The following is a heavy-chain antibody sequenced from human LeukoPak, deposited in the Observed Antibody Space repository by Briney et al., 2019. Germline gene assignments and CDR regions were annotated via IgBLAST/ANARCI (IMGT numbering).Heavy chain of an antibody. Sequence: PAGSLRLSCAASGFTFSSYWMSWIRQAPGKGLEWVANIKQDGSEKYYVDSVKGRFTISRDNATNSLYLQMNSLRAEDTAVYHCARDWIQLWSFDYWGQGTLVTVSS. CDR2: IKQDGSEK. D-gene: IGHD5-18*01. J-gene: IGHJ4*02. V-gene: IGHV3-7*01. CDR1: GFTFSSYW. CDR3: ARDWIQLWSFDY.